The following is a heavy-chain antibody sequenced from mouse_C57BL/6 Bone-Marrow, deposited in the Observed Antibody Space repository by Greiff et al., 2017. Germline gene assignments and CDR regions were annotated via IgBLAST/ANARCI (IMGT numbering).Heavy chain of an antibody. D-gene: IGHD1-1*01. CDR3: ARNGGYYGSSYPYYAMDY. Sequence: QVQLKESGPGLVQPSQSLSITCTVSGFSLTSYGVHWVRQSPGKGLEWLGVIWSGGSTDYNAAFISRLSISKDNSKSQVFFKMNSLQADDTAIYYCARNGGYYGSSYPYYAMDYWGQGTSVTVSS. CDR2: IWSGGST. CDR1: GFSLTSYG. J-gene: IGHJ4*01. V-gene: IGHV2-2*01.